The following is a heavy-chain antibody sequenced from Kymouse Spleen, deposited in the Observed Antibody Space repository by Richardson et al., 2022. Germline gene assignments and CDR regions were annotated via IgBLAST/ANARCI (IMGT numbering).Heavy chain of an antibody. CDR2: INHSGST. J-gene: IGHJ6*02. CDR3: ARSGCSSTSCYDYYYGMDV. V-gene: IGHV4-34*01. Sequence: QVQLQQWGAGLLKPSETLSLTCAVYGGSFSGYYWSWIRQPPGKGLEWIGEINHSGSTNYNPSLKSRVTISVDTSKNQFSLKLSSVTAADTAVYYCARSGCSSTSCYDYYYGMDVWGQGTTVTVSS. D-gene: IGHD2-2*02. CDR1: GGSFSGYY.